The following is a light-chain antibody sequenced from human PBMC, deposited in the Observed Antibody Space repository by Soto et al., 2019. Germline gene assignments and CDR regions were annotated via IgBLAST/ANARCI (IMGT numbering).Light chain of an antibody. J-gene: IGKJ4*01. Sequence: DIQMTQSPSSLSASVGDRVTITCRASQGISNSLVWYQQKSGKIPKLLIYAASSLQSGVPSRFSGSGSGTDFTLTIGSLQPEDVATYFCQKYNSVPFTFDGGTKVEIK. CDR2: AAS. CDR3: QKYNSVPFT. V-gene: IGKV1-27*01. CDR1: QGISNS.